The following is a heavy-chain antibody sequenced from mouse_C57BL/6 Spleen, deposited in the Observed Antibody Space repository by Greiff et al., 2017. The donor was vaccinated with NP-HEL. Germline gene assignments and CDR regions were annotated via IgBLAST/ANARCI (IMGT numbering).Heavy chain of an antibody. J-gene: IGHJ2*01. CDR1: GFTFSDYY. CDR3: ARHEDYGRLDY. Sequence: EVKLVESGGGLVQPGGSLKLSCAASGFTFSDYYMYWVRQTPEKRLEWVAYISNGGGSTYYPDTVKGRFTISRDNAKNTLYLQMSRLKSEDTAMYYCARHEDYGRLDYWGQGTTLTVSS. D-gene: IGHD1-1*01. V-gene: IGHV5-12*01. CDR2: ISNGGGST.